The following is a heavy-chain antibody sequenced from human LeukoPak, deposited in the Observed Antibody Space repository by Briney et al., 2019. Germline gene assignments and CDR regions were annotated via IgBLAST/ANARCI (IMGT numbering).Heavy chain of an antibody. CDR2: INPNSGGT. D-gene: IGHD5-12*01. Sequence: GASVKVSCKASGYTFTGYYMHWVRQAPGQGLEWMGWINPNSGGTNYAQKFQGRVTMTRDTSISTAYMELSRLRSDDTAVYCCARALGYSGYEDFDYWGQGTLVTVSS. J-gene: IGHJ4*02. CDR3: ARALGYSGYEDFDY. V-gene: IGHV1-2*02. CDR1: GYTFTGYY.